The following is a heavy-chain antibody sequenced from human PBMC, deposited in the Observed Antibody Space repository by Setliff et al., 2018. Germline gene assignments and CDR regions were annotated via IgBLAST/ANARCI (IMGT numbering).Heavy chain of an antibody. D-gene: IGHD1-1*01. CDR2: INHSGST. V-gene: IGHV4-34*01. Sequence: SETLSLTCAVYGGSFSGYYWSWIRQPPGKGLEWIGEINHSGSTNYNPSLKSRVTISVDTSKDQFSLKLSSVTAADTAVYYCARGTSWKDYWGQGTLVTVSS. J-gene: IGHJ4*02. CDR3: ARGTSWKDY. CDR1: GGSFSGYY.